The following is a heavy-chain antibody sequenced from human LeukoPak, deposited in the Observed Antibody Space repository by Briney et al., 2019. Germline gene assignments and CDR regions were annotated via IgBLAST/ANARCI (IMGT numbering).Heavy chain of an antibody. CDR3: ARERPEIDY. CDR1: GFTFIIYE. V-gene: IGHV3-48*03. Sequence: GGSLRLSCAASGFTFIIYEMNWVRQAPGKGLEWVSYISSSGSTIYYADSVKGRFTISRDNAKNSLYLQMNSLRAEDTAVYYCARERPEIDYWGQGTLVTVSS. CDR2: ISSSGSTI. J-gene: IGHJ4*02.